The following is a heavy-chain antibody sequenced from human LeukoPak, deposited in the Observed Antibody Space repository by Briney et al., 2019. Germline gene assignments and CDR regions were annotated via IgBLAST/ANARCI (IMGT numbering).Heavy chain of an antibody. CDR3: ARGPGDDYGDYNWFDP. D-gene: IGHD4-17*01. CDR2: INHSGST. J-gene: IGHJ5*02. Sequence: SETLSLTCSVFGGSISGYYWSWIRQPPGKGLEWIGEINHSGSTNYNPSLKSRVTISVDTSKNQFSLKLSSVTAADTAVYYCARGPGDDYGDYNWFDPWGQGTLVTVSS. CDR1: GGSISGYY. V-gene: IGHV4-34*01.